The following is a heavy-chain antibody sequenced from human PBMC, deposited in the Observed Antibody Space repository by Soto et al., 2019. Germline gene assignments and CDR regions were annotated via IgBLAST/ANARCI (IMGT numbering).Heavy chain of an antibody. Sequence: GGSLRLSCAASGFTFSSYWMHWVRQAPGKGLEWVSRINSDGSSTSYADSVKGRFTISRDNAKNTLYLQMNSLRAEDTAVYYCARVTFGGVIVIGYYYYMDVWGKGTTVTV. D-gene: IGHD3-16*02. CDR3: ARVTFGGVIVIGYYYYMDV. CDR1: GFTFSSYW. CDR2: INSDGSST. V-gene: IGHV3-74*01. J-gene: IGHJ6*03.